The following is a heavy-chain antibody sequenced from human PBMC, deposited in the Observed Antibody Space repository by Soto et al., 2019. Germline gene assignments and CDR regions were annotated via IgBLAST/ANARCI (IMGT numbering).Heavy chain of an antibody. Sequence: QVQLVQSGAEVKKPGASVKVSCKASGYTFTSYGISWVRQAPGQGLEWMGWISAYNGNTNYAQKPQRXXTXPTDTSTSTAYMELRRLRSDDTAVYYCARDSPPPREWGQGTLVTVSS. CDR2: ISAYNGNT. CDR1: GYTFTSYG. J-gene: IGHJ4*02. CDR3: ARDSPPPRE. V-gene: IGHV1-18*01.